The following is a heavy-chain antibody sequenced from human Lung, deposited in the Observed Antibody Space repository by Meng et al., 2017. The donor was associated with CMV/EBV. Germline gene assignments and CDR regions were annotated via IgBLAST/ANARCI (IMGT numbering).Heavy chain of an antibody. V-gene: IGHV3-53*01. Sequence: GESLKIXCAASGFTVTSNSMTWVRQAPGKGLECVSVIYSGGDTKYANSVKGRFTISSDNSKNTLFLQMNYLKPGDTAVYYCARNSLDYDAFDIWGQGTMVTVSS. CDR3: ARNSLDYDAFDI. J-gene: IGHJ3*02. CDR1: GFTVTSNS. D-gene: IGHD3-9*01. CDR2: IYSGGDT.